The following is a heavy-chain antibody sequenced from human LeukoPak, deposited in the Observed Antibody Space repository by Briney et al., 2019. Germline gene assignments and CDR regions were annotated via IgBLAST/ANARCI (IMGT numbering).Heavy chain of an antibody. V-gene: IGHV1-2*06. CDR2: INPNSGGT. CDR1: GYTFTGYY. Sequence: ASVKVSCKASGYTFTGYYTHWVRQAPGQGLEWMGRINPNSGGTNYAQKFQGRVTMTRDTSISTAYMELSRLRSDDTAVYYCAREYSSGWYEYFDYWSQGTLVTVSS. D-gene: IGHD6-19*01. CDR3: AREYSSGWYEYFDY. J-gene: IGHJ4*02.